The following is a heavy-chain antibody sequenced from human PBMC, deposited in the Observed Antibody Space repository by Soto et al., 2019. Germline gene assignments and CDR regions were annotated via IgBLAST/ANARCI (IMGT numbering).Heavy chain of an antibody. CDR2: IIPIFGTA. V-gene: IGHV1-69*01. Sequence: QVQLVQSGAEVKKPGSSVKVSCKASGGTFSSYAISWVRQAPGQGLEWMGGIIPIFGTANYAQKLQGRVTITADESTSTAYMELSSLRSEDTAVYYCARGAKYYYDSSGYYYGDYWGQGTLVTVSS. CDR3: ARGAKYYYDSSGYYYGDY. CDR1: GGTFSSYA. D-gene: IGHD3-22*01. J-gene: IGHJ4*02.